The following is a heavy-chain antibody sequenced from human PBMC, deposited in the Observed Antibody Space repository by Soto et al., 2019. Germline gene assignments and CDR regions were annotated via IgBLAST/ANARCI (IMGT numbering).Heavy chain of an antibody. Sequence: QVQLVESGGGVVQPERSLRLSCAASGFIFSNYGMHWVRQAPGKGLEWVAVVSSAGSTKYYADSVKGRFTISRDNSKNTVFLQMNSVRGEDTAVYYCAKDLGYSYGGFFDYWGQGTLVTVAS. CDR3: AKDLGYSYGGFFDY. V-gene: IGHV3-30*18. CDR2: VSSAGSTK. D-gene: IGHD5-18*01. CDR1: GFIFSNYG. J-gene: IGHJ4*02.